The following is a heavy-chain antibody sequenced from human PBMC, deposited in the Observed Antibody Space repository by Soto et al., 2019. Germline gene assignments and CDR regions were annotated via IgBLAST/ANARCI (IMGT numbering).Heavy chain of an antibody. CDR3: AKDWAEWLDGGGDY. CDR2: ISWNSGSI. Sequence: GGSLRLSCAASGFTFDDYAMHWVRQAPGKGLEWVSGISWNSGSIGYADSVKGRFTIFRDNAKNSLYLQMNSLRAEDTALYYCAKDWAEWLDGGGDYWGQGTLVTVSS. CDR1: GFTFDDYA. J-gene: IGHJ4*02. D-gene: IGHD6-19*01. V-gene: IGHV3-9*01.